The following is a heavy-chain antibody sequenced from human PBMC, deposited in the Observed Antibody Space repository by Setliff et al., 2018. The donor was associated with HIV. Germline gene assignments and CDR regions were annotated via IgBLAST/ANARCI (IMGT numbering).Heavy chain of an antibody. V-gene: IGHV3-23*03. D-gene: IGHD2-21*01. CDR2: IYSGSSSA. CDR1: GITFINAA. CDR3: AKEPSSCSAPRPSLCGYFDS. Sequence: GSLRLSCVTSGITFINAAMAWVRQAPGKGPEWISFIYSGSSSAVFADSVKGRFTISRDNSRNTLFLQMNSLRAEDTAVYYCAKEPSSCSAPRPSLCGYFDSWDQGTQVTVSS. J-gene: IGHJ4*01.